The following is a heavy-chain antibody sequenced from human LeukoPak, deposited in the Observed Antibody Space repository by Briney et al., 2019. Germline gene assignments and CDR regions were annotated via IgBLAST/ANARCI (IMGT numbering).Heavy chain of an antibody. Sequence: SETLSLTCAVYGGSFSGYYWSCIRQPPGKGLEWIGEINHSGSTNYNPSLKSRVTISVDTSKNQFSLKLSSVTAADTAVYYCARRGYSYKVDYWGQGTLVTISS. CDR3: ARRGYSYKVDY. CDR1: GGSFSGYY. CDR2: INHSGST. D-gene: IGHD5-18*01. J-gene: IGHJ4*02. V-gene: IGHV4-34*01.